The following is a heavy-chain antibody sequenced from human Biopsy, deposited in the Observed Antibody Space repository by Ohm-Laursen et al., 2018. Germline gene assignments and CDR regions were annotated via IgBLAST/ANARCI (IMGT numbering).Heavy chain of an antibody. Sequence: SQTLSLTCTVSGGSISSYYWSWIRQPPGKGLEWIGYIYYTGSTNHNPSLKSRVTISVDTSMNHLSLRLTFVTAADTAVYYCARHAPSYSGSYWRYFDLWGRGTLVTVSS. CDR1: GGSISSYY. CDR3: ARHAPSYSGSYWRYFDL. V-gene: IGHV4-59*08. J-gene: IGHJ2*01. CDR2: IYYTGST. D-gene: IGHD1-26*01.